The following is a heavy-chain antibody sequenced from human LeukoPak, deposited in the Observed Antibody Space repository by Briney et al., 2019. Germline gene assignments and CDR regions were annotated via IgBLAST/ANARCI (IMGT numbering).Heavy chain of an antibody. J-gene: IGHJ4*02. CDR1: GFTFDDYG. V-gene: IGHV3-20*04. CDR3: ATFWSGYYVFDY. Sequence: GGSLRLSCAASGFTFDDYGMSWVRHAPGKGLEWVSGINWNGDSTGYADSVKGRFTISRDNAKNSLYLQMNSLRAEDTALYYCATFWSGYYVFDYWGQGTLVTVSS. D-gene: IGHD3-3*01. CDR2: INWNGDST.